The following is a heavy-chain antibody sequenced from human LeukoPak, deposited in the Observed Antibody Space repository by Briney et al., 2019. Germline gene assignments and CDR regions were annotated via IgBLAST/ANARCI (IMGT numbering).Heavy chain of an antibody. J-gene: IGHJ3*02. CDR3: ARERSSWDSIHDAFDI. V-gene: IGHV1-2*04. CDR1: GYTFTDYY. D-gene: IGHD6-13*01. Sequence: GASVKVSCMASGYTFTDYYMHWVRQAPGQGLEWMGWINPNSGGTNYAQKFQGWVTMTRDTSISTAYMELSRLRSDDTAVYYCARERSSWDSIHDAFDIWGQGTMVTVSS. CDR2: INPNSGGT.